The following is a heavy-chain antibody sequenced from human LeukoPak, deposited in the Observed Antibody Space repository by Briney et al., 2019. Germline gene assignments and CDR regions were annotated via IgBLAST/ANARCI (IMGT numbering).Heavy chain of an antibody. J-gene: IGHJ4*02. CDR1: GGSFSGYY. D-gene: IGHD3-10*01. V-gene: IGHV4-34*01. Sequence: SETLSLTCAVYGGSFSGYYWSWIRQPPGKGLEWIGSIYKTGSTNYSPSLKSRVFISVDTSNNQFSLNMNSVTAADTAVYFCTRHQTSNYGPGTPFDFWGQGTLVTVSS. CDR3: TRHQTSNYGPGTPFDF. CDR2: IYKTGST.